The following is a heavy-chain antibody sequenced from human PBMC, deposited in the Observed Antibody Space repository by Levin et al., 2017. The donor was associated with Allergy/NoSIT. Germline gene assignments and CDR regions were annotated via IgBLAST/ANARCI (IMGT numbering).Heavy chain of an antibody. D-gene: IGHD6-19*01. J-gene: IGHJ3*01. CDR3: VRVWTVSGKDAFDF. CDR1: GFMFGDYY. Sequence: PGGSLRLSCAASGFMFGDYYMDWVRQAPGKGLEWVGRIRKKVNKYTTEYAASVRDRFIISRDDSKNSLYLQMNSLKTEDTAVYYCVRVWTVSGKDAFDFWGQGTTVIVSS. V-gene: IGHV3-72*01. CDR2: IRKKVNKYTT.